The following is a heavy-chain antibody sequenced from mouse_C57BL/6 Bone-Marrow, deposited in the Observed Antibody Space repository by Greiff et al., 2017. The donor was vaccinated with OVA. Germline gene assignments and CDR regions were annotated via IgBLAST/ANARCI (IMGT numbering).Heavy chain of an antibody. V-gene: IGHV1-9*01. CDR2: ILPGSGST. CDR1: GYTFTGYW. CDR3: ARTGYDAFLYYFDY. Sequence: VKLQQSGAELMKPGASVKLSCKATGYTFTGYWIEWVKQRPGHGLEWIGEILPGSGSTNYNEKFKGKATFTADTSSNTAYMQLSSLTAEDSAIYYCARTGYDAFLYYFDYWGQGTTLTVSS. J-gene: IGHJ2*01. D-gene: IGHD2-3*01.